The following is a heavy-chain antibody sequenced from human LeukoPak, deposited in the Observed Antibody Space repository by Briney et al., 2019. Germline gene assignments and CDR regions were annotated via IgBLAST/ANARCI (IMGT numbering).Heavy chain of an antibody. J-gene: IGHJ4*02. CDR3: ARGIMSGYYFDY. Sequence: SETLSLTCTVSGGSISSSGYYWGWIRQPPGKGLEWIGSIYYSGSTYYNPSLKSRVTISVDTSKNQFSLKLSSATAADTAVYYCARGIMSGYYFDYWGQGTLVTVSS. D-gene: IGHD3-3*01. CDR2: IYYSGST. V-gene: IGHV4-39*07. CDR1: GGSISSSGYY.